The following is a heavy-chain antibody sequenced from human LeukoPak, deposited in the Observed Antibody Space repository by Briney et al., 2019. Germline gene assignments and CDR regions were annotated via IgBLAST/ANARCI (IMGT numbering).Heavy chain of an antibody. CDR3: ARAPGEWFGELLAYYFDY. J-gene: IGHJ4*02. Sequence: SETLSLTCSVSGGSIRSYYWSWIRQPAGKKLEWIGRISSSGNTDYNPSLKSRLTMSVDTSKNQFSLKLNSVTAADTAVYYCARAPGEWFGELLAYYFDYWGQGTLVAVSS. V-gene: IGHV4-4*07. D-gene: IGHD3-10*01. CDR1: GGSIRSYY. CDR2: ISSSGNT.